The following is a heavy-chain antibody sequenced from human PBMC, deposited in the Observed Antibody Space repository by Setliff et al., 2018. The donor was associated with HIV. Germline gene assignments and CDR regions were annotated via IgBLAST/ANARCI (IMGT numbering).Heavy chain of an antibody. D-gene: IGHD4-17*01. CDR2: IYARGIT. Sequence: PSETLSLTCTVSGGPISEYYWSWIRQPPGKGLEGMGYIYARGITNYNPSLNSRVTISRGTSKNEISLKLTSVTAADTAIYYCSRPYSGDYAFDMWGQGTMVTVSS. CDR1: GGPISEYY. CDR3: SRPYSGDYAFDM. V-gene: IGHV4-59*01. J-gene: IGHJ3*02.